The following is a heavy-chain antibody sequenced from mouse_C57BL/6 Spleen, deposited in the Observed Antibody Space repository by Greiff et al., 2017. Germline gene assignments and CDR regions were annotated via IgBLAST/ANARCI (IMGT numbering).Heavy chain of an antibody. CDR1: GYTFTSYW. CDR3: ARGGDYGSSYWYFYV. Sequence: QVQLQQPGAELVKPGASVKLSCKASGYTFTSYWMHWVKQRPGQGLEWIGMIHPNSGSTNYNEKFKSKATLTVDKSSSTAYMQLSSLTSEDSAVYYCARGGDYGSSYWYFYVWGTGTTVTVSS. D-gene: IGHD1-1*01. V-gene: IGHV1-64*01. J-gene: IGHJ1*03. CDR2: IHPNSGST.